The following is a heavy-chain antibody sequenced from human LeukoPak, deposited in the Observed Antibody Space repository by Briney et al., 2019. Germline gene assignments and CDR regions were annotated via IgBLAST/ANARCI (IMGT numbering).Heavy chain of an antibody. CDR3: ARVGTNRELDY. D-gene: IGHD2-8*01. CDR2: INHSGST. J-gene: IGHJ4*02. CDR1: GGSFSGYY. V-gene: IGHV4-34*01. Sequence: SETLSLTCAVYGGSFSGYYWSWIRQPPGKGLEWIGEINHSGSTNYNPSLKSRVTISVDTSKNQFSLKLSSVTAADTAVYYCARVGTNRELDYWGQGTLVTVSS.